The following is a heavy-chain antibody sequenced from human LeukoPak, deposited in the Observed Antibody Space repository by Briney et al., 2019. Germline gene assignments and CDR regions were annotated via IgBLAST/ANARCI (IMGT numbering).Heavy chain of an antibody. Sequence: SETLPLTCTVSGGSISSYYWSWIRQPPGKGLEWIGYIYYSGSTNYNPSLKSRVTISVDTSKNQFSLKLSSVTAADTAVYYCARDPMVRGVSDAFDIWGQGTMVTVSS. D-gene: IGHD3-10*01. V-gene: IGHV4-59*01. J-gene: IGHJ3*02. CDR3: ARDPMVRGVSDAFDI. CDR1: GGSISSYY. CDR2: IYYSGST.